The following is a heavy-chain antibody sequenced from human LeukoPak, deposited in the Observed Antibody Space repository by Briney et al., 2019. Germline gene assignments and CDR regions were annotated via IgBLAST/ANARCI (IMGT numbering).Heavy chain of an antibody. J-gene: IGHJ4*02. CDR1: GFTFSSYA. Sequence: GGSLRLSCAASGFTFSSYAMSWVREAPGKGLEWFSAISGSGGSTYYADSVKGRFTISRDNSKNTLYLQMNSLRAEDTAVYYCAKQPSQYYYDSSGYDYWGQGTLVTVSS. D-gene: IGHD3-22*01. CDR2: ISGSGGST. CDR3: AKQPSQYYYDSSGYDY. V-gene: IGHV3-23*01.